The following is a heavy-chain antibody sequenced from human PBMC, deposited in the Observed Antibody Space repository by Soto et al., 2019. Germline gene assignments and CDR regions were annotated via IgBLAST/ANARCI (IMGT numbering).Heavy chain of an antibody. V-gene: IGHV4-39*01. CDR2: IYYSGST. D-gene: IGHD6-13*01. CDR3: ARHVSAVVGYYFDY. J-gene: IGHJ4*02. Sequence: PSETLSLTCTVSGGPISSSSYYWGWIRQPPGKGLEWIGTIYYSGSTYYNSSLKSRVTISVDTSKNQFPLKLSSVTAADTAVYYCARHVSAVVGYYFDYWGQGTLVTVSS. CDR1: GGPISSSSYY.